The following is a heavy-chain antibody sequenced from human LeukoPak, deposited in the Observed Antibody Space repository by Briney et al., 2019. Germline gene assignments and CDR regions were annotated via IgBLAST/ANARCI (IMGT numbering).Heavy chain of an antibody. CDR1: GFTFSSYG. J-gene: IGHJ6*02. Sequence: PGRSLRLSCAASGFTFSSYGMHWVRQAPGKGLEWVAVIWYDGSNKYYADSVKGRFTISRDNSKNTLYLQMNSLRAEDTAVYYCARAQGIVGYCSSTSCWGMDVWGQGTTVTVSS. CDR2: IWYDGSNK. V-gene: IGHV3-33*01. CDR3: ARAQGIVGYCSSTSCWGMDV. D-gene: IGHD2-2*01.